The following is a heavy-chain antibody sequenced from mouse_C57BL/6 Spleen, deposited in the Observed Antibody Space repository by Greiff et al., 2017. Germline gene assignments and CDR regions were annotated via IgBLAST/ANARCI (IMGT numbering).Heavy chain of an antibody. J-gene: IGHJ4*01. CDR1: GYAFTNYL. Sequence: QVQLKQSGAELVRPGTSVKVSCKASGYAFTNYLIEWVKQRPGQGLAWIGVINPGSGGTNYNEKFKGKATLTADKSSSPAYMQLSSLTSEDSAVYFCARGSYYSNYYAMDYWGQGTSVTVSS. V-gene: IGHV1-54*01. CDR2: INPGSGGT. CDR3: ARGSYYSNYYAMDY. D-gene: IGHD2-5*01.